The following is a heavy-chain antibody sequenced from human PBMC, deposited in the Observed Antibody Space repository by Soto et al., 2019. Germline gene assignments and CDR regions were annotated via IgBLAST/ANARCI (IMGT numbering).Heavy chain of an antibody. Sequence: PGGSLRLSCAASGFTFSSYAMSWVRQAPGKGLEWVSAISGSGGSTYYADSVKGRFTISRDNSKNTLYLQMNSLRAEDTAVYYCAKDIGYDFWSGYYHPFDYWGQGTLVTVSS. J-gene: IGHJ4*02. CDR3: AKDIGYDFWSGYYHPFDY. D-gene: IGHD3-3*01. V-gene: IGHV3-23*01. CDR1: GFTFSSYA. CDR2: ISGSGGST.